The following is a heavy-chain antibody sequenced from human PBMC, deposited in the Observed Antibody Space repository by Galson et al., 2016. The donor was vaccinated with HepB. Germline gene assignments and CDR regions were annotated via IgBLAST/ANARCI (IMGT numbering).Heavy chain of an antibody. J-gene: IGHJ4*02. D-gene: IGHD2-15*01. CDR1: GYTFSNYW. CDR2: IFPGDSDI. CDR3: ARREGYCSGGRCNGFDY. V-gene: IGHV5-51*01. Sequence: QSGAEVKKPGESLKISCTGFGYTFSNYWIAWVRQMPGEGLEWMGIIFPGDSDIKYSPSFQGQVTISADKSISTAYLQWSSLKASDTAIYYCARREGYCSGGRCNGFDYWGQGTLVTVSS.